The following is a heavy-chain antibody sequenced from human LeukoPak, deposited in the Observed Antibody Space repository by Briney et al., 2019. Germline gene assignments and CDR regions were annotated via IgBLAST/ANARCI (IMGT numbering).Heavy chain of an antibody. J-gene: IGHJ6*02. Sequence: PSETLSLTCAVYGGSFSGYYWSWIRQPPGKGLGWIGEINHSGSTNYNPSLKSRVTISVDTSKNQFSLKLSSVTAADTAVYYCARDRRTMITFGGVIVPLDVWGQGTTVTVSS. D-gene: IGHD3-16*02. CDR3: ARDRRTMITFGGVIVPLDV. CDR2: INHSGST. V-gene: IGHV4-34*01. CDR1: GGSFSGYY.